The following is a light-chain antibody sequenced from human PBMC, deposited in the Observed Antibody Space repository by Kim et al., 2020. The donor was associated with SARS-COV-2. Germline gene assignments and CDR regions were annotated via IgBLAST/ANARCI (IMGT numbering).Light chain of an antibody. CDR3: CSFGGTNSYV. Sequence: GHSVTSSRTGTSSYVGGYTYVSWYQQHPGKAPQLMIYDVTKRPSGVPNRFSGSKSGSTASLTISGLQAEDEADYYCCSFGGTNSYVFGTGTKVTVL. J-gene: IGLJ1*01. CDR1: SSYVGGYTY. V-gene: IGLV2-11*01. CDR2: DVT.